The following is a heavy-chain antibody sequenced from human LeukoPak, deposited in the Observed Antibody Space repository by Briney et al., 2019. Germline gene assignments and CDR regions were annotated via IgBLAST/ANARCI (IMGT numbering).Heavy chain of an antibody. J-gene: IGHJ4*02. CDR2: MWDDGTNE. V-gene: IGHV3-33*01. D-gene: IGHD1-20*01. Sequence: GGSLRLSCTASGFNFGIYGMHWVRQAPGKGLEWVAVMWDDGTNEYYVESVKGRFTISRDNGKRTLYLQMNSLRVEDTAVYYCARDRSYNWNDRSFDYWGQGTLVTVSS. CDR1: GFNFGIYG. CDR3: ARDRSYNWNDRSFDY.